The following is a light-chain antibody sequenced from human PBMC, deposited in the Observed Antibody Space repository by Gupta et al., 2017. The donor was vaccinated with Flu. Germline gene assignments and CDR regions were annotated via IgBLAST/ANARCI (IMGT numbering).Light chain of an antibody. CDR2: DAS. CDR1: QSISIY. J-gene: IGKJ2*01. V-gene: IGKV3-11*01. CDR3: QQRRNWPPYT. Sequence: EVVLTQPPATLSLSPGERATLSCRASQSISIYLAWYQQKPGQAPRLLIYDASNRATGIPARFSGSGSGTDFTLTISSLEPEDFAVYYCQQRRNWPPYTFGQGTKLEI.